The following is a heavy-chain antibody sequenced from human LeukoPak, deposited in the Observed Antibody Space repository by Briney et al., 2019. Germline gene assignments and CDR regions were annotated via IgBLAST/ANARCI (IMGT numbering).Heavy chain of an antibody. CDR2: INHSGST. V-gene: IGHV4-34*01. CDR3: ARHYGGKGPYDY. Sequence: SETLSLTCAVYGGSFSGYYWSWIRQPPGKGLEWIGEINHSGSTNYNPSLKSRVTISVDTSKNQFSLKLSSVTAADTAVYYCARHYGGKGPYDYWGQETLVTVSS. CDR1: GGSFSGYY. D-gene: IGHD4-23*01. J-gene: IGHJ4*02.